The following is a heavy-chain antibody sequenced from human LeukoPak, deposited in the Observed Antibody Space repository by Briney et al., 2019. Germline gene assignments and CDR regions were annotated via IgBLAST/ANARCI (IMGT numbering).Heavy chain of an antibody. J-gene: IGHJ3*01. D-gene: IGHD1-26*01. Sequence: PSEALSLTCTVSGGSINSDSYYWSWIRQPAGKGLEWIGRIYTSGSTNYNPSLKSRVTISVDTSKNQFSLNLNSVNAADTAVYYCARSYLWELLGVGFDLWGQGTMVTVSS. CDR3: ARSYLWELLGVGFDL. V-gene: IGHV4-61*02. CDR2: IYTSGST. CDR1: GGSINSDSYY.